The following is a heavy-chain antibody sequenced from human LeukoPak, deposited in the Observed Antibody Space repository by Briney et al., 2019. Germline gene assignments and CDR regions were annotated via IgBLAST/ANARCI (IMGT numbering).Heavy chain of an antibody. CDR2: IHNTGGA. J-gene: IGHJ6*02. CDR3: TRQAQPDSYGMDV. CDR1: GSSSSPYY. D-gene: IGHD2-2*01. Sequence: SETLSVTFPGSSSSPYYWLWLRLSPGKGREWIAQIHNTGGATYHPSLKSRLTISVDTSNTHLSLRLSSVTAADTAVYYWTRQAQPDSYGMDVWGQGTTVTVSS. V-gene: IGHV4-59*08.